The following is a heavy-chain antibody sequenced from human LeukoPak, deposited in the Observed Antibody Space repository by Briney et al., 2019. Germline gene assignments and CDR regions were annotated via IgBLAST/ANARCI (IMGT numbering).Heavy chain of an antibody. Sequence: SETLSLTCAVYGGSFSGYYWSWIRQPPGKGLEWIGEINHSGSTNYNPSLKSRVTISVDTSKNQFSLRLSSVTAADTAVYYCARSLTGFFGTGSPLYDYWGQGILVTVSS. J-gene: IGHJ4*02. D-gene: IGHD3-10*01. CDR2: INHSGST. CDR1: GGSFSGYY. V-gene: IGHV4-34*01. CDR3: ARSLTGFFGTGSPLYDY.